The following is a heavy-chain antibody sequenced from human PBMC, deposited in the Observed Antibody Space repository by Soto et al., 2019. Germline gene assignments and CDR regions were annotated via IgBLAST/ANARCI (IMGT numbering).Heavy chain of an antibody. CDR2: ISYDGSNK. CDR3: ARQYHCSSTSCYTRQTVSAGYYFDY. J-gene: IGHJ4*02. Sequence: GGSLRLSCAASGFTFSSYAMHWVRQAPGKGLEWVAVISYDGSNKYYADSVKGRFTISRDNSKNTLYLQMNSLRAEDTAVYYCARQYHCSSTSCYTRQTVSAGYYFDYWGQGTLVTVSS. D-gene: IGHD2-2*02. V-gene: IGHV3-30-3*01. CDR1: GFTFSSYA.